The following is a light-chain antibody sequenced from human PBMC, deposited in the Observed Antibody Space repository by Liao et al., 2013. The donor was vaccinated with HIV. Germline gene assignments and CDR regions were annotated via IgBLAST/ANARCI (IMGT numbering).Light chain of an antibody. CDR2: QDT. CDR1: KLGYKY. CDR3: QAWDSGSVV. V-gene: IGLV3-1*01. Sequence: SYELTQPPSVSVSPGQTASITCSGDKLGYKYASWYQQRPGQSPVLVIYQDTKRPSGIPERFSGSNSGNTATLTISGTQAMDEADYYCQAWDSGSVVFGGGTKLTVL. J-gene: IGLJ2*01.